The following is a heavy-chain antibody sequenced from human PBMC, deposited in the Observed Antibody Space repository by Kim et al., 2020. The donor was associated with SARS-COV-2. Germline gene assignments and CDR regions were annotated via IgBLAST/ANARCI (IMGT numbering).Heavy chain of an antibody. CDR2: ISSSSSTI. CDR3: ASYPAYGDYYFDY. J-gene: IGHJ4*02. D-gene: IGHD4-17*01. Sequence: GGSLRLSCAASGFTFSSYSMNWVRQAPGKGLEWVSYISSSSSTIYYADSVKGRFTISRDKAKNSLYLQMNSLRDEDTAVYYCASYPAYGDYYFDYWGQGTLVTVSS. CDR1: GFTFSSYS. V-gene: IGHV3-48*02.